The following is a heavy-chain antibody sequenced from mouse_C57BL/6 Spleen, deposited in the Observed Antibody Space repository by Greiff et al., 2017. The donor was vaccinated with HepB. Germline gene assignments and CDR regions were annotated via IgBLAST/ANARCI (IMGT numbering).Heavy chain of an antibody. V-gene: IGHV2-2*01. J-gene: IGHJ3*01. CDR3: ARKGYDVTWFAY. D-gene: IGHD2-12*01. CDR2: IWSGGST. Sequence: VQLQESGPGLVQPSQSLSITCTVSGFSLTSYGVHWVRQSPGKGLEWLGVIWSGGSTDYNAAFISRLSISKDNSKSQVFFKMNSLQADDTAIYYCARKGYDVTWFAYWGQGTLVTVSA. CDR1: GFSLTSYG.